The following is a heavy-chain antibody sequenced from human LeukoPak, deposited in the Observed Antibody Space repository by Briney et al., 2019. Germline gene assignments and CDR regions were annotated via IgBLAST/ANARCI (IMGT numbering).Heavy chain of an antibody. CDR2: IIPILGIA. D-gene: IGHD3-16*02. J-gene: IGHJ4*02. CDR3: ARYGENLRGELSFGN. CDR1: GYTFTSYA. V-gene: IGHV1-69*04. Sequence: SVKVSCKASGYTFTSYAISWVRQAPGQGLEWMGRIIPILGIANYAQKFQGRVTITADKSTSTAYMELSSLRSEDTAVHYCARYGENLRGELSFGNWGQGTLVTVSS.